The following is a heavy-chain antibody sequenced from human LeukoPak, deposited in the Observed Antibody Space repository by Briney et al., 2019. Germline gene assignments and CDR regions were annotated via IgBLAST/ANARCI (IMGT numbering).Heavy chain of an antibody. CDR1: RITLKIYW. J-gene: IGHJ5*02. CDR3: ARPPVTTGVNWFDP. D-gene: IGHD4-23*01. V-gene: IGHV3-74*01. CDR2: KNSEGSST. Sequence: VGSLRVYPPAPRITLKIYWMHWVLPIPPKRLEAVSGKNSEGSSTDYADSVKGRFTISRDNAKNTLYLQMNSLRAEDTAVYYCARPPVTTGVNWFDPWGQGTLVTVSS.